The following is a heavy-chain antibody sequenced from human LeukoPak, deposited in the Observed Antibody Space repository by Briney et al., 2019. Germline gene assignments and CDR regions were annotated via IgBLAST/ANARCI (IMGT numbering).Heavy chain of an antibody. V-gene: IGHV4-4*07. Sequence: PSETLSLTCTVSGGSISSYSWSWIRQPAGKGLEWIGHFYTSGSTNYNPSLKNRVTMSVDTSKNQFSLKLSSVTAADTAVYYCARGVVSGWYIFDYCGQGTLVTVSS. J-gene: IGHJ4*02. CDR1: GGSISSYS. CDR2: FYTSGST. D-gene: IGHD6-19*01. CDR3: ARGVVSGWYIFDY.